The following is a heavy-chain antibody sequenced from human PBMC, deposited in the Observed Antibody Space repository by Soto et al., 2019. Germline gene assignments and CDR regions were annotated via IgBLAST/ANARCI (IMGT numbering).Heavy chain of an antibody. J-gene: IGHJ3*02. CDR3: ARDDSGSPTSAFDI. Sequence: SVKVSCKASGVTFSSSAIRWLRQAPGQGLEWMGGIIPIFGTANYAQKFQGRVTITADESTSTAYMELSSLRSEDTAVYYCARDDSGSPTSAFDIWGQGTMVTVSS. V-gene: IGHV1-69*13. D-gene: IGHD1-26*01. CDR1: GVTFSSSA. CDR2: IIPIFGTA.